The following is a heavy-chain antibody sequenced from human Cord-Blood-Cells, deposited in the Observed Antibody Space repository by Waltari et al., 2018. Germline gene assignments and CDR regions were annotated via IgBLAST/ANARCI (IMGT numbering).Heavy chain of an antibody. J-gene: IGHJ3*02. CDR2: IKQDGSEK. CDR3: ARRSVLAGAFDI. V-gene: IGHV3-7*01. D-gene: IGHD1-26*01. Sequence: EVQLVESGGGLVQPGGSLRLSCAASGFTFSSYWMSWVRQAPGKGLEWGANIKQDGSEKYYVDSVKGRCTSSRGNAKNSLYLQMNSLRAEDTAVYYCARRSVLAGAFDIWGQGTMVTVSS. CDR1: GFTFSSYW.